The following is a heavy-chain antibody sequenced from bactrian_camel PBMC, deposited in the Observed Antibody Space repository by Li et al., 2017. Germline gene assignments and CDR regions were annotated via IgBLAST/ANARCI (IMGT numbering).Heavy chain of an antibody. V-gene: IGHV3S53*01. CDR1: GFRYSVCS. Sequence: QVQLVESGGGSVQAGGSLTLSCAGSGFRYSVCSMGWYRQAPGKERVVVSTIRSDGITSYADSVKGRFTISRDNAKDTVSLQMNTLKPEDTARYYCVGGRNTYSDGSLVFLGQGTQVTVS. J-gene: IGHJ4*01. CDR2: IRSDGIT. D-gene: IGHD4*01.